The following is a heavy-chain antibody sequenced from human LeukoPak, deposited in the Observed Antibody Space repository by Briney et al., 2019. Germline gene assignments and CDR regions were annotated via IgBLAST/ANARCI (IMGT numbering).Heavy chain of an antibody. D-gene: IGHD3-3*01. V-gene: IGHV3-7*01. CDR1: GFTFNSYW. Sequence: GGPLRLSCAASGFTFNSYWMSWVRQAPGKGLEWVANIKQDGSEKYYVDSVKGRFTISRDNAKNSLYLQMNSLRAEDTAVYYCARPRHGFWSGYPYYFDYWGQGTLVTVSS. CDR2: IKQDGSEK. J-gene: IGHJ4*02. CDR3: ARPRHGFWSGYPYYFDY.